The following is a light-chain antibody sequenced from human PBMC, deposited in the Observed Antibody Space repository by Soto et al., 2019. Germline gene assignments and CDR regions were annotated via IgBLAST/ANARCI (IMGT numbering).Light chain of an antibody. J-gene: IGKJ4*01. Sequence: EIVLTQSPGTLSLSPGERVTLSCRASQSVSSSNLAWYQQKPGQAPRLLIYGASSRATGIPDRFSGSGSGTDFTLTISRLEPEDFAMYYCQQYGRSLTFGGGTKLEIK. CDR1: QSVSSSN. CDR3: QQYGRSLT. CDR2: GAS. V-gene: IGKV3-20*01.